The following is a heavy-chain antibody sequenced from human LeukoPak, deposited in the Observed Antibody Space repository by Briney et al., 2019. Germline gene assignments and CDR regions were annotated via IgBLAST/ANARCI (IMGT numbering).Heavy chain of an antibody. CDR1: GFTFSSYW. D-gene: IGHD3-3*01. V-gene: IGHV3-7*01. Sequence: GGSLRLSCAASGFTFSSYWMSWVRQAPGKGLEWVANIKQDGSEKYYVDSVKGRFTISRDSAKNSLYLQMNSLRAEDTAVYYCARDQSYDFWSWGYYMDVWGKGTTVTVSS. CDR2: IKQDGSEK. J-gene: IGHJ6*03. CDR3: ARDQSYDFWSWGYYMDV.